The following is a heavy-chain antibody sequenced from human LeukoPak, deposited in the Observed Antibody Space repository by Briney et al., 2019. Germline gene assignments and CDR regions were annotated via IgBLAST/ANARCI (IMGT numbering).Heavy chain of an antibody. CDR1: GFTVSSNY. CDR3: ARSVVVVAATPVSFDY. D-gene: IGHD2-15*01. J-gene: IGHJ4*02. CDR2: IYSGGST. V-gene: IGHV3-53*01. Sequence: GGSLRLSCAASGFTVSSNYMSWVRQAPGKGLEWVSVIYSGGSTYYADSVKGRFTISRDNSKNTLYLQMNSLRAEDTAVYYCARSVVVVAATPVSFDYWGQGTLVTVSS.